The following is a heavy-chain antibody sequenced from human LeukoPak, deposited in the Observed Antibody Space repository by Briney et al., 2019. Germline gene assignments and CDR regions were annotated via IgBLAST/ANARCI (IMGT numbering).Heavy chain of an antibody. CDR1: GYSISSGYY. D-gene: IGHD2-15*01. CDR3: ARAGGYCSGGSCYRGGYYYYMDV. CDR2: IYHSGST. Sequence: SETLSLTCTVSGYSISSGYYWGWIWQPPGKGLEWIGSIYHSGSTYYNPSLKSRVTISVDTSKNQFSLKLSSVTAADTAVYYCARAGGYCSGGSCYRGGYYYYMDVWGKGTTVTVSS. J-gene: IGHJ6*03. V-gene: IGHV4-38-2*02.